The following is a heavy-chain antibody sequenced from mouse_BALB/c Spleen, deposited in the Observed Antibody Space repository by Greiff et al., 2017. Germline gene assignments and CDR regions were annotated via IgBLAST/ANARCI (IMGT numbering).Heavy chain of an antibody. J-gene: IGHJ4*01. CDR2: IDPANGNT. Sequence: VQLKQSGAELVKPGASVKLSCTASGFNIKDTYMHWVKQRPEQGLEWIGRIDPANGNTKYDPKFQGKATITADTSSNTAYLQLSSLTSEDTAVYYCAREGYGNYGYYAMDYWGQGTSVTVSS. V-gene: IGHV14-3*02. CDR1: GFNIKDTY. D-gene: IGHD2-10*02. CDR3: AREGYGNYGYYAMDY.